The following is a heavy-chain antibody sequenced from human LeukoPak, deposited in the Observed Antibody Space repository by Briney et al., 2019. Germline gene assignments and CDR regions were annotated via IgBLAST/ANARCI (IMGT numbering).Heavy chain of an antibody. V-gene: IGHV4-39*01. CDR1: GGSISSSTSY. J-gene: IGHJ4*02. D-gene: IGHD3-10*01. CDR2: IYYSGST. CDR3: ARQTYGSGSYYNLDC. Sequence: KPSETLSLTCSVSGGSISSSTSYWGWIRQPPGKGLEWIGTIYYSGSTYYNPSLKSRVTISVDTSKNQFSLKLGSVTAADTAVYYCARQTYGSGSYYNLDCWGQGTLVTVSS.